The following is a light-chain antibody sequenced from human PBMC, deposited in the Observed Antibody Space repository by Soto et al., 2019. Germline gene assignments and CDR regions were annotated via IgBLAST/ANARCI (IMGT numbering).Light chain of an antibody. CDR3: QQYGSPLT. J-gene: IGKJ1*01. V-gene: IGKV3-20*01. CDR1: QSVGNN. Sequence: VMTQSPATLSVSPWERASLSCGASQSVGNNLAWYRQKPGQAPRLLIYGASSRATGIPDRFSGSGSGTDFTLTISRLEPEDFAVYYCQQYGSPLTFGQGTKVDIK. CDR2: GAS.